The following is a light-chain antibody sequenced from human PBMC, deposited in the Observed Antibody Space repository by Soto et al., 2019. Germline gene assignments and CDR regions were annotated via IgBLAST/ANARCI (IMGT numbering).Light chain of an antibody. Sequence: QSVLTQPRSVSGSPGQSVTISCTGTSSAVGTYNYVSWYQQHPGKAPKLMIYDVSQRPSGVPDRFSGSKSGNTASLTISGLQAEDESDYYFCSYAGSYTAVLGGGTKLTVL. V-gene: IGLV2-11*01. CDR1: SSAVGTYNY. CDR2: DVS. CDR3: CSYAGSYTAV. J-gene: IGLJ2*01.